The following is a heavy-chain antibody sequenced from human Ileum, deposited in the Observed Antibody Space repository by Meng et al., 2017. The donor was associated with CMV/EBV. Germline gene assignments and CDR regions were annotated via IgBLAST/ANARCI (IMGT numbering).Heavy chain of an antibody. V-gene: IGHV3-53*01. D-gene: IGHD2-2*02. CDR3: AREIYCSSRSCYTHYGMDV. CDR2: IYSGGST. Sequence: GESLKISCAASGFTVSSNYMSWVRQAPGKGLEWVSVIYSGGSTYYADSVKGRFTISRDNSKNTLYLQMNSLRAEDTAVYYCAREIYCSSRSCYTHYGMDVWGQGTTVTVSS. J-gene: IGHJ6*02. CDR1: GFTVSSNY.